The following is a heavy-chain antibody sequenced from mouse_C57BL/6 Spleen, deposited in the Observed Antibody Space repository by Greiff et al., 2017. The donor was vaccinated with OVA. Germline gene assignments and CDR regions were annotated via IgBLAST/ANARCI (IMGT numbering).Heavy chain of an antibody. Sequence: QVQLQQSGAELARPGASVKLSCKASGYTFTSYGISWVKQRTGQGLEWIGEIYPRSGNTYYNEKFKGKATLTADKSSSTAYMELRSLTSEDSAVYFCARSLTGTNVSFADWGQGTLVTVSA. CDR2: IYPRSGNT. D-gene: IGHD4-1*01. CDR1: GYTFTSYG. CDR3: ARSLTGTNVSFAD. J-gene: IGHJ3*01. V-gene: IGHV1-81*01.